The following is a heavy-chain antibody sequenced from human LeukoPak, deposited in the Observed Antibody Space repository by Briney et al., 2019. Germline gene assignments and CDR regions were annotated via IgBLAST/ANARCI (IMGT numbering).Heavy chain of an antibody. CDR1: GRSVSSRSSY. Sequence: PSETLSLTCTVSGRSVSSRSSYWVWVRDPRGKGLEWMASIDSGGRTYYNPPLKSRLTISVDTSKNQFSLKLTSVTAADTAMYFCARRGLVVIPLWGQGTLVTVSS. D-gene: IGHD2-21*01. J-gene: IGHJ4*02. V-gene: IGHV4-39*01. CDR2: IDSGGRT. CDR3: ARRGLVVIPL.